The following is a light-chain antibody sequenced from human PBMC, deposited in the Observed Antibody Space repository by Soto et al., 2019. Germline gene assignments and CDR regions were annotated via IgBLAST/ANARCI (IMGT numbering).Light chain of an antibody. CDR2: AAS. J-gene: IGKJ5*01. V-gene: IGKV1-39*01. CDR1: QNNGNY. CDR3: QQSYSTPIT. Sequence: DIQMSHSSSCLTATVGDRVTITCRSSQNNGNYVNWYQQKPGRAPKLLLYAASTLQRGVPSSFSGGGSGTYFTLTISSLQPEDFATYYCQQSYSTPITFGQGTRLEI.